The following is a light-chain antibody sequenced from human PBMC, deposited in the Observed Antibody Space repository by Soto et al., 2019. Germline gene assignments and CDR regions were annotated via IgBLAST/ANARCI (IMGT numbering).Light chain of an antibody. CDR1: QSISSY. V-gene: IGKV1-39*01. CDR3: QQRSNWPLT. Sequence: DIQMTQSPSSLSASVGDRVTITCRASQSISSYLNWYQQKPGKAPKLLIYAASSLQSGVPSRFSGSGSGTDFTLTISSLEPGDFALYYCQQRSNWPLTFGGGTKVGIK. J-gene: IGKJ4*01. CDR2: AAS.